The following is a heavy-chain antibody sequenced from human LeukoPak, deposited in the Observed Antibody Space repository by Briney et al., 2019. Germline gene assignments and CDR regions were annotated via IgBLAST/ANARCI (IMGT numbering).Heavy chain of an antibody. Sequence: GGSLRLSCAASGFTFDDYGMSWVRHAPGKGLEWVSRINWNGGSTGYADSVKGRFTISRDNAKNSLYLQMNSLRAEDTALYFCARVSDISVAAYFDSWGQGTLVTVSS. V-gene: IGHV3-20*04. CDR1: GFTFDDYG. CDR3: ARVSDISVAAYFDS. J-gene: IGHJ4*02. CDR2: INWNGGST. D-gene: IGHD6-19*01.